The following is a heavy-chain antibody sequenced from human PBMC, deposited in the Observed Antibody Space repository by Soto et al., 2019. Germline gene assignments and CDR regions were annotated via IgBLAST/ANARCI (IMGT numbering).Heavy chain of an antibody. V-gene: IGHV4-61*01. D-gene: IGHD6-6*01. Sequence: PXXTLSLPFRVSGGSVSSVNYYWTLIRQPPGKGLEWIGNIYASVSTNYNPSLKSRVTISADTSKNQFSLKLTSVNAADSAVYFCARVIGQLGHCFDPWGQGTLVTVSS. CDR3: ARVIGQLGHCFDP. CDR2: IYASVST. CDR1: GGSVSSVNYY. J-gene: IGHJ5*02.